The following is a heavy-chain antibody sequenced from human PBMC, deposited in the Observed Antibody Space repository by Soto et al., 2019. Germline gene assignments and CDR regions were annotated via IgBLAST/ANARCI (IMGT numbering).Heavy chain of an antibody. D-gene: IGHD6-6*01. CDR1: GYAFTTYG. CDR3: ARGRDGDY. CDR2: ISAHNGNT. V-gene: IGHV1-18*01. J-gene: IGHJ4*02. Sequence: QVHLVQSGAEVKKPGASVKVSCQASGYAFTTYGITWVRQAPGQGLEWMGWISAHNGNTTYAQKLQGRVTVTRDTSTSTAYMELRSLRSADTAVYYCARGRDGDYWGQGALVTVSS.